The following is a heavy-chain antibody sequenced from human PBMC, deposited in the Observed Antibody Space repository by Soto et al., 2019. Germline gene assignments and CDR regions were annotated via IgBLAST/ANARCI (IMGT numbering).Heavy chain of an antibody. V-gene: IGHV3-23*01. CDR3: AKDHGDGYNWHDY. Sequence: EVQLLESGGGLVQPGGSLRLSCAASGFTFSSYAMSWVRQAPGKGLEWVSAISGSGGSTYYADSVKGRFTISRDNSRNTLYLQMNSLRAEDTAVYYCAKDHGDGYNWHDYWGQGTLVTVSS. D-gene: IGHD5-12*01. CDR1: GFTFSSYA. J-gene: IGHJ4*02. CDR2: ISGSGGST.